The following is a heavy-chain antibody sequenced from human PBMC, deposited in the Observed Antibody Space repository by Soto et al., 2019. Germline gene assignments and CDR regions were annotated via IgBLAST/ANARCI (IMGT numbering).Heavy chain of an antibody. CDR1: GDLLSSYP. Sequence: QEQLVQSGAEVKKPGSSVKVSCKASGDLLSSYPISWVRQVPGQGLEWMGGIIPVFQTAYYTQRLQGRVTITADESTNTAYMELSSLRSEDTAIYYCARGGSGYTWFNEFWGQGTLVTVSS. D-gene: IGHD3-22*01. J-gene: IGHJ4*02. CDR3: ARGGSGYTWFNEF. CDR2: IIPVFQTA. V-gene: IGHV1-69*01.